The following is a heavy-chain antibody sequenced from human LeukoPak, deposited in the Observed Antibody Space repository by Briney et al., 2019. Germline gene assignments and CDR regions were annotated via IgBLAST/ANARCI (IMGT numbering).Heavy chain of an antibody. CDR2: ISGGGTYT. CDR1: GFTFSDYA. Sequence: GGSLRLSCASSGFTFSDYAMTWVRQAPGRGLEWVSAISGGGTYTYYADSVKGRFTISRDNSKNTLYLQMNSLRAEDTAVYYCAKGKYSSSWYFDHWGQGTLVTVSS. D-gene: IGHD6-13*01. CDR3: AKGKYSSSWYFDH. V-gene: IGHV3-23*01. J-gene: IGHJ4*02.